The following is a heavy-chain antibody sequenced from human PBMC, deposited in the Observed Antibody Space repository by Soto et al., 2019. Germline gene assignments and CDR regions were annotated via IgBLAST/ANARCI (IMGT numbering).Heavy chain of an antibody. D-gene: IGHD6-13*01. V-gene: IGHV3-21*01. J-gene: IGHJ6*02. CDR1: GFTFSSYS. Sequence: GGSLRLSCAASGFTFSSYSMNWVRQAPGKGLEWVSSISSSSSYIYYADSVRGRFTISRDNAKNSLYLQMNSLRAEDTAVYYCARGGEAAAGTYYSYAMDVWGQGTTVTVSS. CDR2: ISSSSSYI. CDR3: ARGGEAAAGTYYSYAMDV.